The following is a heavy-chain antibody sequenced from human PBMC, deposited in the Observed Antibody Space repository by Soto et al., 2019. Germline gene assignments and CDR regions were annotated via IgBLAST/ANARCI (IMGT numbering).Heavy chain of an antibody. CDR2: IDASSTHI. CDR3: VRQQYDFLVDP. V-gene: IGHV3-21*01. J-gene: IGHJ5*02. D-gene: IGHD3-16*01. CDR1: GFSFSTYN. Sequence: SCAASGFSFSTYNMNWVRQAPGKGLEWVSSIDASSTHIYYADSVKGRFTISRDNGKSSLYLQMDSLRAEDTALYYCVRQQYDFLVDPWGQGTLVTVSS.